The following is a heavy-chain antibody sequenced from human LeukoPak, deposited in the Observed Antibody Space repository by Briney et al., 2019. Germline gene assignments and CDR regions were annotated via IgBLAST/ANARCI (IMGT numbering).Heavy chain of an antibody. Sequence: ASVKVSCKAPGYAFTGYYMHWVRQAPGQGLEWMGWINPNSGGTNYAQKFQGRVTMTRDTSISTAYMELSRLRSDDTAVYYCARVPRIAAAGSYFDYWGQGTLVTVSS. CDR3: ARVPRIAAAGSYFDY. D-gene: IGHD6-13*01. CDR2: INPNSGGT. CDR1: GYAFTGYY. J-gene: IGHJ4*02. V-gene: IGHV1-2*02.